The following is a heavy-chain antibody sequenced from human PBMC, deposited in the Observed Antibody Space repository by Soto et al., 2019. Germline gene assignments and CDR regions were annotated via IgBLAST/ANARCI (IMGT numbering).Heavy chain of an antibody. Sequence: CAACGLCISSCSMCYLRQAPGKGLEWVANIKQDGSEKYYVDSVKGRFTISRDNAKNSLYLQMNSLRAEDTAVHYCARGLMTTGPYWGQGTLVTVSS. J-gene: IGHJ4*02. CDR2: IKQDGSEK. D-gene: IGHD4-4*01. CDR1: GLCISSCS. V-gene: IGHV3-7*01. CDR3: ARGLMTTGPY.